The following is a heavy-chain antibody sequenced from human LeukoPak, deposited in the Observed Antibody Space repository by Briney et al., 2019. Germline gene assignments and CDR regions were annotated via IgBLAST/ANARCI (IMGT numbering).Heavy chain of an antibody. V-gene: IGHV3-66*01. Sequence: GGSLRLSCAASGFTVSSNYMSWVRQAPGKGLEWVSVIYSGGSTYYADSVKGRFTISRDNSKNTLYLQMNSLRAEDTAVYYCARDRGGYSYGPFSYWGQGTLVTVSS. D-gene: IGHD5-18*01. J-gene: IGHJ4*02. CDR2: IYSGGST. CDR3: ARDRGGYSYGPFSY. CDR1: GFTVSSNY.